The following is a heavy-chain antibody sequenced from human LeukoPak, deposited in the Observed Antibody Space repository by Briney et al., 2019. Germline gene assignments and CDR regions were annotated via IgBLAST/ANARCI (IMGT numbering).Heavy chain of an antibody. V-gene: IGHV1-2*02. Sequence: ASVNVSCKASGYTFTDCYMHWVRQAPGQGFEWMGWINPNDGDTSYAQKFQGRVTMTRDTSISTAHMEVSRLRSDDTAVYYCARANFLYCSSSTCLFDYWGQGTLVTVSS. CDR3: ARANFLYCSSSTCLFDY. D-gene: IGHD2-2*01. J-gene: IGHJ4*02. CDR1: GYTFTDCY. CDR2: INPNDGDT.